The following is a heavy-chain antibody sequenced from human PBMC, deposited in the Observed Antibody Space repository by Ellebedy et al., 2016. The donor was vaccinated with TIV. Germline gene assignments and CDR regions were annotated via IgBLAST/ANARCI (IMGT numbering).Heavy chain of an antibody. CDR1: GYRFTSQW. CDR3: ASGAGAGAGYFQH. Sequence: GESLKISCKGSGYRFTSQWIGWVRQMPGKGLEWLGSINPADSDTRYSPSSQGQVTISVDKSDNTAHVQWASLKASDTAIYFCASGAGAGAGYFQHWGQGTLVTVSS. V-gene: IGHV5-51*01. CDR2: INPADSDT. J-gene: IGHJ1*01. D-gene: IGHD6-13*01.